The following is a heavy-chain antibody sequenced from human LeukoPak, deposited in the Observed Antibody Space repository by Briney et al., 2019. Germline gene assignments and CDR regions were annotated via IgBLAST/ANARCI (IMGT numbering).Heavy chain of an antibody. D-gene: IGHD4-17*01. CDR2: ISRNSGST. J-gene: IGHJ4*02. Sequence: PGGSLRLSCAASGFTFSGYAMNWVRQAPGKGLEWVSAISRNSGSTYYADYVKGRFTISRDNSNNTLYLQMNSLRAEDTAVYYCAKAYYGAYVVGNFDYWGQGPLVTVSS. V-gene: IGHV3-23*01. CDR3: AKAYYGAYVVGNFDY. CDR1: GFTFSGYA.